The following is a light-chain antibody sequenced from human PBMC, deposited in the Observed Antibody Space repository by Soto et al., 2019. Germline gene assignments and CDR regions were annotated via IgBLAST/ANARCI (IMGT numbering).Light chain of an antibody. CDR3: SSSTSSSIHVV. CDR2: DVS. CDR1: SSDVGGYNY. J-gene: IGLJ2*01. V-gene: IGLV2-14*01. Sequence: QSALTQPASVSGSPGQSITISCTGTSSDVGGYNYVSWYQQHPGKAPKLMIYDVSNRPSGVSNRFSGSKSGNTASLTISGLQAEDEADYYCSSSTSSSIHVVFGGGTKVTVL.